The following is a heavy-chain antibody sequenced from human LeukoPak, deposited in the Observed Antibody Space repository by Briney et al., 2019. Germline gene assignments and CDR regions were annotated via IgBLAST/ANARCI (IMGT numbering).Heavy chain of an antibody. CDR1: GGSFSGYY. D-gene: IGHD1-1*01. Sequence: SETLSLTCVVYGGSFSGYYWSWIRQPPGKGLEWIGEINHSGSTNYNPSLKSRVTISVDTSKNQFSLKLSSVTAADTAVYYCARRDPPLGWNDGDAFDIGGQGTMVTVSS. CDR2: INHSGST. CDR3: ARRDPPLGWNDGDAFDI. V-gene: IGHV4-34*01. J-gene: IGHJ3*02.